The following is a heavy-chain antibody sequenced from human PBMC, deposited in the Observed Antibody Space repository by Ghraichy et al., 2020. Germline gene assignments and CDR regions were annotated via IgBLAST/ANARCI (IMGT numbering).Heavy chain of an antibody. CDR3: ARDRVAAVGSPFFFYGMDV. CDR1: GATFGSYS. D-gene: IGHD6-13*01. Sequence: KVSCKTSGATFGSYSFSWVRQAPGQGPEWMGGIIPVLGTKHYAEKFQGRIIITADTSTATVHLELSGVKSDDTALYFCARDRVAAVGSPFFFYGMDVWGQGTTVTVSS. CDR2: IIPVLGTK. V-gene: IGHV1-69*06. J-gene: IGHJ6*02.